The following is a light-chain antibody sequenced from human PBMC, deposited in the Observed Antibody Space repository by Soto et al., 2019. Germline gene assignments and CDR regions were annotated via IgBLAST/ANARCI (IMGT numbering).Light chain of an antibody. CDR2: GAS. CDR3: QQYGGSPRT. J-gene: IGKJ1*01. Sequence: ILLTQSPGTLSLSPGDRATLSCGATQSISSNYLAWFQQKPGQAPRLLIYGASSRATGIPDRFSGSGSRTDFTLTISRLEPEDFAVYYCQQYGGSPRTFGQGTKVDIK. V-gene: IGKV3-20*01. CDR1: QSISSNY.